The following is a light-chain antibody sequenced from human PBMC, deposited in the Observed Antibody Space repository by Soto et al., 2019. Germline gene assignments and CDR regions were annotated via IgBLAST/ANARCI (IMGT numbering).Light chain of an antibody. V-gene: IGKV1-5*03. J-gene: IGKJ4*01. CDR1: QNINSW. CDR3: QQYESFFPLT. Sequence: DIQMTQSPSTLSASVGDRVTITCRASQNINSWLAWYQQKPGKAPKLLIYKASNLESGVPSMFSGSGSGTDFTLTISSLQPDDFATYHCQQYESFFPLTFGGGTKVDIK. CDR2: KAS.